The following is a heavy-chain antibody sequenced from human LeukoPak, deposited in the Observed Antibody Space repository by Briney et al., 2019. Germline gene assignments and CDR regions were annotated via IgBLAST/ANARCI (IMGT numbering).Heavy chain of an antibody. D-gene: IGHD3-10*01. Sequence: SETLSLTCAVYGGSFSGYYWSWIRQPPGKGLEWIGEINHSGSTNYNPSLKSRVTISVDTSKNQFSLKLSSVTAADTAVYYCARSAVGFGPHYFDYWGQGTLVTVSS. V-gene: IGHV4-34*01. CDR1: GGSFSGYY. CDR2: INHSGST. J-gene: IGHJ4*02. CDR3: ARSAVGFGPHYFDY.